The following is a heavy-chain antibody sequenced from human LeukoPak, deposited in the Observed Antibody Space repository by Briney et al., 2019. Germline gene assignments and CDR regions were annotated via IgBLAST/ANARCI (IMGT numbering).Heavy chain of an antibody. CDR1: GFTFDDYA. J-gene: IGHJ4*02. D-gene: IGHD2-21*02. CDR2: TNWDGGRK. CDR3: ARDGLRRPPTPYCGGDCPLDY. V-gene: IGHV3-20*04. Sequence: GRSLRLSCAASGFTFDDYAMSWVRQTPGKGLEGGSGTNWDGGRKGYADSVKGRFTISRDNAKNSLYLQMNSLRVEDTAMYYCARDGLRRPPTPYCGGDCPLDYWGQGTLVTVSS.